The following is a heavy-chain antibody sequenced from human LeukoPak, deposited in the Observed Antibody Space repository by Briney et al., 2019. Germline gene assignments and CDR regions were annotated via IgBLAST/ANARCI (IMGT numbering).Heavy chain of an antibody. CDR3: AKGGDISTGWDYGMDV. D-gene: IGHD3-9*01. Sequence: PGGSLRLSCAASGFTFSSYAMTWVRQAPGKGLEWVSALSGSGTDTYYADSVKGRFTISRDNSKNALYLQMNSLRAEDTAVYYCAKGGDISTGWDYGMDVWGQGTTVTVSS. CDR2: LSGSGTDT. J-gene: IGHJ6*02. CDR1: GFTFSSYA. V-gene: IGHV3-23*01.